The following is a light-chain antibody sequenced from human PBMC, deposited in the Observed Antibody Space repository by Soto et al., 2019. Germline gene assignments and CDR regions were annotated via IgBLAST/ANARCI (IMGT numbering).Light chain of an antibody. CDR3: QHYTSYSEA. V-gene: IGKV1-5*01. J-gene: IGKJ1*01. CDR2: DAS. Sequence: IRRTKCPYTLSASVGDRSTITCRASQSISSWLAWYQQKPGKAPKLLIYDASSLESGVPSRFSGSGSGTEFTLTISSLQPDDFATYYCQHYTSYSEAFGQGTKVAIK. CDR1: QSISSW.